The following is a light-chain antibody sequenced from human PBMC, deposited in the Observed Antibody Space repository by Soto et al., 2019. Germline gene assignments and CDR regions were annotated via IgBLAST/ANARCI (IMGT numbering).Light chain of an antibody. J-gene: IGLJ2*01. Sequence: QLVLTQSPSASASLGASVKLTCTLSSGHSNYAIAWHQQQPEKGPRYLMKLNNDGSHSKGDGIPDRFSGSSSGAERYLTTSGLQSEGESDYYCQTWDTGSSVVFGGASQRTVL. CDR2: LNNDGSH. CDR1: SGHSNYA. CDR3: QTWDTGSSVV. V-gene: IGLV4-69*01.